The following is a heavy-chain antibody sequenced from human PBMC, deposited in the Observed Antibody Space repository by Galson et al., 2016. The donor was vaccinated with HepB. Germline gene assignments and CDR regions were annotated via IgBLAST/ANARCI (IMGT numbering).Heavy chain of an antibody. V-gene: IGHV3-74*01. CDR3: AIDRGVTGYWSSIRCYTGWDYGLDV. CDR1: GFTFSSHW. CDR2: INSDESGT. Sequence: SLRLSCAASGFTFSSHWMHWVRQAPGKGLEWVSRINSDESGTTYADSVKGRFTISRDNAKNTLYLQLNSLRAEDTAVYYCAIDRGVTGYWSSIRCYTGWDYGLDVWGQGTTVTVSS. D-gene: IGHD2-2*02. J-gene: IGHJ6*02.